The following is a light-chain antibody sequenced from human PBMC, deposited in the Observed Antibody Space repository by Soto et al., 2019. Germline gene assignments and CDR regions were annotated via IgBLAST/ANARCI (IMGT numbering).Light chain of an antibody. Sequence: QSVLTQPRSVSGSPGQSVTISCTGTSSDVGGYNYVSWYQQHPGKAPKLMIYEVSKRPSGVPDRFSGSKSGNTASLTISGLQAEDEADYYCCSYAGSYYVFGTGTKVTVL. V-gene: IGLV2-11*01. CDR1: SSDVGGYNY. CDR2: EVS. J-gene: IGLJ1*01. CDR3: CSYAGSYYV.